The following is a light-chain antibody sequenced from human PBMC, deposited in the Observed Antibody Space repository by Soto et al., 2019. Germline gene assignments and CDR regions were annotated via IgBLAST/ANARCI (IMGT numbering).Light chain of an antibody. CDR1: QGISTW. CDR2: PAS. J-gene: IGKJ5*01. CDR3: QQANPFPIT. V-gene: IGKV1-12*01. Sequence: DIQMTQSPSFVSASVGDRVTVTCRASQGISTWLAWYQQKPGKAPNLLIYPASTFDSRVPSRFSGSRSGTHFPLPITNLQPEDLATYYCQQANPFPITFGQGTRLQIK.